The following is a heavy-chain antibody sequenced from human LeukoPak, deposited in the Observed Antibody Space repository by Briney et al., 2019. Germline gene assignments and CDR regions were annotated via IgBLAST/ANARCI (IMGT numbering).Heavy chain of an antibody. D-gene: IGHD3-10*01. CDR1: GGTFSSYA. CDR2: IIPIFGTA. J-gene: IGHJ4*02. Sequence: SVKVSCKASGGTFSSYAISLVRQAPGQGLEWMGGIIPIFGTANYAQKFQGRVTITTDESTSTAYMELSSLRSEDTAVYYCAREWISGGSGSYIRDYWGQGTLVTVSS. V-gene: IGHV1-69*05. CDR3: AREWISGGSGSYIRDY.